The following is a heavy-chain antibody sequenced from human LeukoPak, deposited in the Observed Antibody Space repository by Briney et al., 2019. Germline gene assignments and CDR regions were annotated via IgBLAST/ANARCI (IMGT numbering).Heavy chain of an antibody. CDR2: ISGSGGST. J-gene: IGHJ3*02. V-gene: IGHV3-23*01. D-gene: IGHD3-3*01. CDR3: AKDPLRLRFLEWLRVGVSDAFDI. CDR1: GFTFSSYA. Sequence: GGSLRLSCAASGFTFSSYAMSWVRQAPGKGLEWVSAISGSGGSTYYADSVKGRFTISRDNSKNTLYLQMNSLRAEDTAVYYCAKDPLRLRFLEWLRVGVSDAFDIWGQGTMVTVSS.